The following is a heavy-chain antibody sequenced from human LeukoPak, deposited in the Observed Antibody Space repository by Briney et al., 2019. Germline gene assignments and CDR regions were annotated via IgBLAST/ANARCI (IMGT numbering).Heavy chain of an antibody. Sequence: KPGGSLRLSCAASGFTFSAYSMNWVRQAPGKGLEWVSSISGSSSYIYYADSVKGRFTISRDNAKNSLYLQMNSLRAEDTAVYYCARNHGSRSYKEYYFDYWGQGTLVTVSS. J-gene: IGHJ4*02. CDR2: ISGSSSYI. V-gene: IGHV3-21*01. CDR3: ARNHGSRSYKEYYFDY. D-gene: IGHD3-10*01. CDR1: GFTFSAYS.